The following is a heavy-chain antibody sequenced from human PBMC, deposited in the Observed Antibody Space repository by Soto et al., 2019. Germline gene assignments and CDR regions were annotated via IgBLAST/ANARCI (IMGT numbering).Heavy chain of an antibody. D-gene: IGHD3-3*01. V-gene: IGHV3-23*01. J-gene: IGHJ4*02. Sequence: PGGSLRLSCAASGFTFSSYAMSWVRQAPGKGLEWVSAISGSGGSTYYADSVKGRFTISRDNSKNTLYLQMNSLRAEDTAVYYCHLFWSGYPTLEVDYWGQGTLVTVSS. CDR3: HLFWSGYPTLEVDY. CDR2: ISGSGGST. CDR1: GFTFSSYA.